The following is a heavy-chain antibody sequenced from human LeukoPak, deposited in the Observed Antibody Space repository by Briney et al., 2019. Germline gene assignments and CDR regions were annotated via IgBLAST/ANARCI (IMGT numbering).Heavy chain of an antibody. V-gene: IGHV1-8*01. CDR1: GYTFTSYD. CDR2: MNPNSGNT. D-gene: IGHD2-21*01. Sequence: ASVKVSCKASGYTFTSYDINWVRQATGQGLGWMGWMNPNSGNTGYAQKFQGRVTMTRNTSISTAYMELSSLRSEDTAVYYCARGLIFSSDRLRNYNWFDPWGQGTLVTVSS. J-gene: IGHJ5*02. CDR3: ARGLIFSSDRLRNYNWFDP.